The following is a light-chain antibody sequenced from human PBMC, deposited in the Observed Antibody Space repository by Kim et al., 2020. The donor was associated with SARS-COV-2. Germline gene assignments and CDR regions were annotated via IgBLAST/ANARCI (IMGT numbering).Light chain of an antibody. CDR1: KLGDKH. CDR2: QDN. CDR3: QAWDTSTTYV. Sequence: SYELTQPPSVSVSPGQTASITCSGDKLGDKHACWYQQKPGQYPVLVIYQDNKRPSGIPERFSGSNSGNTATLTISGTQAMDEADYYCQAWDTSTTYVFGT. J-gene: IGLJ1*01. V-gene: IGLV3-1*01.